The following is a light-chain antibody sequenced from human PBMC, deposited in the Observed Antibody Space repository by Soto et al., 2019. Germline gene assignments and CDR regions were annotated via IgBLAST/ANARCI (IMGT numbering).Light chain of an antibody. Sequence: QLVLTQSSSASASLGSSVKLTCTLSSGHSSYIIAWDQQQPGKAPRYLMKLEGSGSYNKGSGVPDRFSGSSSGADRYLTISNLQFEDEADYYCETWDSNTWVFGGGTKLTVL. V-gene: IGLV4-60*02. CDR3: ETWDSNTWV. J-gene: IGLJ3*02. CDR2: LEGSGSY. CDR1: SGHSSYI.